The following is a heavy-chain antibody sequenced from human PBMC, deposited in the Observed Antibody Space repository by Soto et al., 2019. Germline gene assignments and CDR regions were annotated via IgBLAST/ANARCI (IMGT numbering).Heavy chain of an antibody. Sequence: TGGSLRLSCAASGFTFSSYAMSWVRQAPGKGLEWVSAISGSGGSTYYADSVKGRFTISRDNSKNTLYLQMNSLRAEDTAVYYCAKDSMVRGVPMNFEYWGQGTLVTVSS. D-gene: IGHD3-10*01. CDR1: GFTFSSYA. J-gene: IGHJ4*02. V-gene: IGHV3-23*01. CDR2: ISGSGGST. CDR3: AKDSMVRGVPMNFEY.